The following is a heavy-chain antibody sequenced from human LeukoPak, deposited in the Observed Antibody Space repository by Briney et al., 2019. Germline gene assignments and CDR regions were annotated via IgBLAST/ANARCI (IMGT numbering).Heavy chain of an antibody. CDR1: GFSFSSYA. Sequence: GGPLRLSCAAPGFSFSSYAMCWVRQAPGKGLEWVSAISGSGGSTYYADSVKGRFTISRDNSKNTLYLQMNSLRVEDTAVYYCAKEATRWKGYFDYWGQGTLVTVSS. D-gene: IGHD2-2*01. V-gene: IGHV3-23*01. CDR2: ISGSGGST. CDR3: AKEATRWKGYFDY. J-gene: IGHJ4*02.